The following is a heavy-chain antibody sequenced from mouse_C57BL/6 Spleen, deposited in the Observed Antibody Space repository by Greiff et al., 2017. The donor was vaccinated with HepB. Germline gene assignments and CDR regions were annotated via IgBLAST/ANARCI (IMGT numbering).Heavy chain of an antibody. CDR2: IYPGDGDT. Sequence: QVQLKQSGPELVKPGASVKISCKASGYAFSSSWMNWVKQRPGKGLEWIGRIYPGDGDTNYNGKFKGKATLTADKSSSTAYMQLSSLTSEDSAVYCCARERVPYYYAMDYWGQGTSVTVSS. CDR1: GYAFSSSW. V-gene: IGHV1-82*01. J-gene: IGHJ4*01. CDR3: ARERVPYYYAMDY.